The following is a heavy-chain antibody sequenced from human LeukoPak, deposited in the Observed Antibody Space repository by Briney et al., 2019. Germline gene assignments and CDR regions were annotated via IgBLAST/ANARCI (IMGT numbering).Heavy chain of an antibody. J-gene: IGHJ4*02. D-gene: IGHD2-21*01. V-gene: IGHV4-59*01. CDR2: IYYSGYT. CDR3: ARGVVIAPQTFDY. CDR1: GGSISSYY. Sequence: SETLSLTCTVSGGSISSYYWSWIRQPPGKGLEYIGYIYYSGYTNYNPSLKSRVTISVDTSKNQFSLKLSSVTAADTAVYYCARGVVIAPQTFDYWGQGTLVTVSS.